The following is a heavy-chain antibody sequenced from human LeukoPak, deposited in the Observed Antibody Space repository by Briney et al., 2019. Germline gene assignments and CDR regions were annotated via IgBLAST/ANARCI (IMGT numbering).Heavy chain of an antibody. Sequence: PSVTLSPTCAVYGGSFSGYYWSWIRQPPGKGLEWIGEINHSGGTNYNPSLTSRVTISVDTSKNQFSLKLSSVTAADTAVYYCASGSYHTPVDYWGQGTLVTVSS. V-gene: IGHV4-34*01. CDR2: INHSGGT. J-gene: IGHJ4*02. CDR1: GGSFSGYY. CDR3: ASGSYHTPVDY. D-gene: IGHD1-26*01.